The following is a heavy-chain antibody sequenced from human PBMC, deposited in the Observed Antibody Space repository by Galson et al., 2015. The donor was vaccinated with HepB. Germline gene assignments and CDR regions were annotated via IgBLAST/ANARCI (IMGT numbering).Heavy chain of an antibody. Sequence: SLRLSCAASGFTFSSYSMNWVRQAPGKGLEWVSSISSSSSYIYYADSVKGRFTISRDNAKNSLYLQMNSLRAEDTAVYYCARDSYYDFWSGYQSYYYYYMDVWGKGTTVTVSS. V-gene: IGHV3-21*01. D-gene: IGHD3-3*01. CDR2: ISSSSSYI. J-gene: IGHJ6*03. CDR3: ARDSYYDFWSGYQSYYYYYMDV. CDR1: GFTFSSYS.